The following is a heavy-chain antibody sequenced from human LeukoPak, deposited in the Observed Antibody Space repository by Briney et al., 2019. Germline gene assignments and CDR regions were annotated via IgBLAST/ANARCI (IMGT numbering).Heavy chain of an antibody. D-gene: IGHD2-2*01. CDR3: VGRGRTRRDIVVVPAAMAPLDY. CDR1: GFTLSTYA. CDR2: TSSSDAGT. J-gene: IGHJ4*02. V-gene: IGHV3-23*01. Sequence: AGGSLRLSCAASGFTLSTYAMSWVRQTPGKGLEWVAATSSSDAGTYHADSVRGRFTISRDNSKNTLYLQMNSLRAEDTAVYYCVGRGRTRRDIVVVPAAMAPLDYWGQGTLVTVSS.